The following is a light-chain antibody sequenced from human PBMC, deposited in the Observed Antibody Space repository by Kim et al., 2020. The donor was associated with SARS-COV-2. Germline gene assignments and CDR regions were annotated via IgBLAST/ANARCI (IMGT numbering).Light chain of an antibody. CDR3: QQYSFWYT. J-gene: IGKJ2*01. Sequence: EIVMTQSPATLSVSPGERVTLSCRASQSISSKLAWYQQKPGQAHRLLIYGTSSRATGIPARFSGSGSGTEFTLTISSLQSEDFAVYYCQQYSFWYTFGQGTKLEI. CDR1: QSISSK. V-gene: IGKV3-15*01. CDR2: GTS.